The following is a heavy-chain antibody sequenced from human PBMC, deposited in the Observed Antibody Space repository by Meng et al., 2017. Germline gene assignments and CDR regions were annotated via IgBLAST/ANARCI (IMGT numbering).Heavy chain of an antibody. CDR3: AFSYGSGSYNY. D-gene: IGHD3-10*01. Sequence: QVRLVGSGGGVVKPGRSLRLSCAASGFTFSSYAMHWVRQAPGKGLEWVAVISYDGSNKYYADSVKGRFTISRDNSKNTLYLQMNSLRAEDTAVYYCAFSYGSGSYNYWGQGTLVTVSS. J-gene: IGHJ4*02. CDR2: ISYDGSNK. V-gene: IGHV3-30*01. CDR1: GFTFSSYA.